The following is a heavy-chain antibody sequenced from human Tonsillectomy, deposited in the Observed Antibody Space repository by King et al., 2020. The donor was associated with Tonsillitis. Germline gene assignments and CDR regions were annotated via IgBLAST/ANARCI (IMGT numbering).Heavy chain of an antibody. D-gene: IGHD3-10*01. CDR2: ISYDGSKT. J-gene: IGHJ6*02. CDR1: GFIFSNYG. V-gene: IGHV3-30*18. Sequence: QVQLVESGGGVVQPGRSLRLSCAASGFIFSNYGMHWVRQAPGQGLEWVAVISYDGSKTFYADSVRGRFTSSRDNSKNTLYLQMNSLRPEDTAVYYCAKDHGDEYDTSGGMDVWGQGTTVTVSS. CDR3: AKDHGDEYDTSGGMDV.